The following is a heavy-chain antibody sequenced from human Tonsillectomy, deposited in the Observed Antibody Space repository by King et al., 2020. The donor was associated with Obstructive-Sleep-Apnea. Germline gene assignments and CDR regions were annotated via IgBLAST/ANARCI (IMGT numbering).Heavy chain of an antibody. J-gene: IGHJ2*01. D-gene: IGHD2-15*01. Sequence: QLVQSGAEVKKPGESLKLSCKGSGYIFTSYWIGWVRQMPGKGLEWMGIIYPGDSDTRYSPSFQGQVTISSDKSISTAYLQWSSLKASDTAMYYCARRGEYCSGGSCYSPWYFDLWGRGTLVTVSS. CDR3: ARRGEYCSGGSCYSPWYFDL. V-gene: IGHV5-51*01. CDR2: IYPGDSDT. CDR1: GYIFTSYW.